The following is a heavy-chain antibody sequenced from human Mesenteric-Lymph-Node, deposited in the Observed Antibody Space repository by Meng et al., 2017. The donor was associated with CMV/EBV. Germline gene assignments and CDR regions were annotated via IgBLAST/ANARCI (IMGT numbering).Heavy chain of an antibody. CDR2: IKSDGSEK. Sequence: GESLKISCAASGFTFSNYWMSWVRQAPGTGLEWVANIKSDGSEKYYVDSVKGRFTISRDNAKNSLYLQMSSLTAEDTAVYYCARGRDELTGNQGYWGQGTLVTVSS. CDR1: GFTFSNYW. CDR3: ARGRDELTGNQGY. J-gene: IGHJ4*02. D-gene: IGHD7-27*01. V-gene: IGHV3-7*03.